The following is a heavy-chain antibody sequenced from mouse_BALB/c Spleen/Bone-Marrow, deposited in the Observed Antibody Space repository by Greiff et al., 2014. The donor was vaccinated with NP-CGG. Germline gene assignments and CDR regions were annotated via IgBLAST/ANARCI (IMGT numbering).Heavy chain of an antibody. CDR3: ARSGFDY. D-gene: IGHD4-1*01. CDR2: IHPNSGNT. J-gene: IGHJ2*01. V-gene: IGHV1S130*01. CDR1: SYTFTSSW. Sequence: VQLQQSGSVLVRPGASVKLSCKASSYTFTSSWMHWAKQRPGQGLEWIGEIHPNSGNTNYNEKFKGKATLTVDTSSSTAYVDLSSLTSEDSAVYYCARSGFDYWGQGTTLTVSS.